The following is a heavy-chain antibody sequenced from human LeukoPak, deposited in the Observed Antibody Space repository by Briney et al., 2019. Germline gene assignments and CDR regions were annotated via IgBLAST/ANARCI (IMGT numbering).Heavy chain of an antibody. CDR3: ARLGCYYGSGSYYQGGSYYFDY. CDR1: GFTFSSYA. Sequence: GGSLRLSCAASGFTFSSYAMHWVRQAPGKGLEWVAVISYDGSNKYYADSVKGRFTISRDNSKNTLYLQMNSLRAEGTAVYYCARLGCYYGSGSYYQGGSYYFDYWGQGTLVTVSS. CDR2: ISYDGSNK. V-gene: IGHV3-30*04. J-gene: IGHJ4*02. D-gene: IGHD3-10*01.